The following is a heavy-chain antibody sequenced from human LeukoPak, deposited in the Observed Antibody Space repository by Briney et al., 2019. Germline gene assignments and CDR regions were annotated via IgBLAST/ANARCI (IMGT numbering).Heavy chain of an antibody. CDR1: GFTFSSYA. J-gene: IGHJ4*02. CDR2: ISYDGSNK. V-gene: IGHV3-30-3*01. CDR3: AREGTVTPLAY. Sequence: GGSLRLSCAASGFTFSSYAMHWVRQAPGKGLEGVAVISYDGSNKYYPDSVKGRFTISRDNSKITLYLQMNSLRAEDTAVYSCAREGTVTPLAYWGQGTLVTVSS. D-gene: IGHD4-17*01.